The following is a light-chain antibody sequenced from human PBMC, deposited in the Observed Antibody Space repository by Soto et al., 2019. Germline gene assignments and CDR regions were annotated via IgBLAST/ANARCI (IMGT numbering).Light chain of an antibody. Sequence: EIVLTQSPATLSLSPGDRAVLSCRASQSVSRSLTWYQHKPGQAPRLLIYDASTRATGIPRRFSGCGSGTDFTLTISSLEPEDFAVYCCQQRSNRFGGGTKVNIK. CDR1: QSVSRS. CDR3: QQRSNR. V-gene: IGKV3-11*01. CDR2: DAS. J-gene: IGKJ4*01.